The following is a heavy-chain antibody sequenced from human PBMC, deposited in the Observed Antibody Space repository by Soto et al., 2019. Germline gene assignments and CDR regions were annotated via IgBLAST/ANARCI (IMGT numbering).Heavy chain of an antibody. D-gene: IGHD2-21*01. CDR2: IYHSGST. CDR1: GGSISSSNW. Sequence: SETLPLTCAVSGGSISSSNWWSWVRQPPGKGLEWIGEIYHSGSTNYNPSLKSRVTISVDKSKNQFSLKLSSVTAADTAVSYCAREQCGLGGDYNWFDPWFPGTRVSVSS. V-gene: IGHV4-4*02. CDR3: AREQCGLGGDYNWFDP. J-gene: IGHJ5*02.